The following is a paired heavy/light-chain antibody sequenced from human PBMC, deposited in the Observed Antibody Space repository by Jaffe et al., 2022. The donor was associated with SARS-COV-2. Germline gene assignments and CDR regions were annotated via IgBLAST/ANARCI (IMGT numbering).Light chain of an antibody. CDR3: QVWDSSSFYV. V-gene: IGLV3-21*02. CDR2: DDS. CDR1: NIGSKS. J-gene: IGLJ1*01. Sequence: SYVLTQPPSVSVAPGQTARITCGGNNIGSKSVHWYQQKPGQAPVLVVYDDSDRPSGIPERFSGSNSGNTATLTISRVEAGDEADYYCQVWDSSSFYVFGTGTKVTVL.
Heavy chain of an antibody. CDR2: ISWNSGSI. D-gene: IGHD1-26*01. CDR3: AKGGYGEWEQTRGAFDI. CDR1: GFTFDDYA. J-gene: IGHJ3*02. Sequence: EVQLVESGGGLVQPGRSLRLSCAASGFTFDDYAMHWVRQAPGKGLEWVSGISWNSGSIGYADSVKGRFTISRDNAKNSLYLQMNSLRAEDTALYYCAKGGYGEWEQTRGAFDIWGQGTMVTVSS. V-gene: IGHV3-9*01.